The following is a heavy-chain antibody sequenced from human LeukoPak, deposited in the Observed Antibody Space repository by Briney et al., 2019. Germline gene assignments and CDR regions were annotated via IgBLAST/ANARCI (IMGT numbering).Heavy chain of an antibody. J-gene: IGHJ4*02. Sequence: TSETLSLTCTVSGGSISSGSYYWSWIRQPAGKGLEWIGRIYTSGSTNYNPPLKSRVTISVDTSKNQFSLKLSTVTAADTAVYYCARDHGYSYGYSLNGHFDYWGQGTLVTASS. CDR1: GGSISSGSYY. V-gene: IGHV4-61*02. CDR3: ARDHGYSYGYSLNGHFDY. D-gene: IGHD5-18*01. CDR2: IYTSGST.